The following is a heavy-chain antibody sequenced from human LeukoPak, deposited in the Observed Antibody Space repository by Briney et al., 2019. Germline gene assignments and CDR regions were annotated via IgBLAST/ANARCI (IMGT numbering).Heavy chain of an antibody. Sequence: SETLSLTRSVSGGSISSKNYYWAWIRQPPGKGLEWIGRIFFSGATHYNPSLKSRVTMSVDTSKNQFSLKLRSVTAADTAVYYCARDPFKSSFDSWGQGSLVTVSS. D-gene: IGHD6-6*01. CDR3: ARDPFKSSFDS. J-gene: IGHJ4*02. V-gene: IGHV4-39*07. CDR2: IFFSGAT. CDR1: GGSISSKNYY.